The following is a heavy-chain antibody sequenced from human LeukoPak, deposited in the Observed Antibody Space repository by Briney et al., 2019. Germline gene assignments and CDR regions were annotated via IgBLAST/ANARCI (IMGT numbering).Heavy chain of an antibody. CDR3: ARGQGYESYYYMDV. J-gene: IGHJ6*03. CDR1: GFTFSTYA. D-gene: IGHD2-2*01. Sequence: GRSLRLSCAASGFTFSTYATHWVRQAPGKGLEWVAVISFDGVNTFYADSVKGRFTISRDNSNNTVYLQMNNLRPEDTAVFYCARGQGYESYYYMDVWGKGTTVSVSS. V-gene: IGHV3-30*04. CDR2: ISFDGVNT.